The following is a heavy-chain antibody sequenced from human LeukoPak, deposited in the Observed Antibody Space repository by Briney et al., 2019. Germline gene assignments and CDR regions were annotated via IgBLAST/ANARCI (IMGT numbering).Heavy chain of an antibody. CDR2: ISSSSSTI. Sequence: GGSLRLSCAASGFTFSSYSMNWVRRAPGKGLEWVSYISSSSSTIYYADSVKGRFTISRDNAKNSLYLQMNSLRAEDTAVYYCAKGGVTGTINWFDPWGQGTLVTVSS. CDR3: AKGGVTGTINWFDP. J-gene: IGHJ5*02. V-gene: IGHV3-48*01. CDR1: GFTFSSYS. D-gene: IGHD1-7*01.